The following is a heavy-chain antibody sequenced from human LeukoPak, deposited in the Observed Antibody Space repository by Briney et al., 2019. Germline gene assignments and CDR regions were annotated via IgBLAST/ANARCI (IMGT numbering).Heavy chain of an antibody. CDR2: SSGSGGSI. J-gene: IGHJ4*02. V-gene: IGHV3-23*01. CDR1: GFTFSSYG. CDR3: ATDRGIVVVPAAILEY. D-gene: IGHD2-2*01. Sequence: PGGSLRLSCAASGFTFSSYGMHWVRQAPGKGLEWVSGSSGSGGSIYYADAVKGRFTISRDNSKNTLYLQMNSLRAEDTAVYYCATDRGIVVVPAAILEYWGQGTMVTVSS.